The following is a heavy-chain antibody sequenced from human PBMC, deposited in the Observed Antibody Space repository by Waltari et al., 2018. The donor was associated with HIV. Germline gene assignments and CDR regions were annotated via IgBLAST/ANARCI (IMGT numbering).Heavy chain of an antibody. V-gene: IGHV3-53*01. D-gene: IGHD1-26*01. CDR3: ARDPRSSGYYGVDV. CDR1: GFTVSSNY. CDR2: IYRGGSR. J-gene: IGHJ6*02. Sequence: EVQLVESGGGLIETGGSLRLSCAASGFTVSSNYMSWVRQAPGKGMGWVSVIYRGGSRYYADSVKGRFTISRDNSKNTVSLHMNSLRAEDTAVYYCARDPRSSGYYGVDVWGQGTAVTVSS.